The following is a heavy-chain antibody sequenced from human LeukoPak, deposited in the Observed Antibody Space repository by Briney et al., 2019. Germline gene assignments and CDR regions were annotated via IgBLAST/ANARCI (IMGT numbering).Heavy chain of an antibody. J-gene: IGHJ2*01. Sequence: SSETLSLTCTVSGGSISSSTFYWGWIRQPPGTGLEWVGYIYYTGSTNYNPSLKSRLTISVDTSKNQLSLKLRSVTAADTAVYYCARVLWFGKDDWYFDLWGRGTLVTVSS. CDR1: GGSISSSTFY. CDR2: IYYTGST. CDR3: ARVLWFGKDDWYFDL. D-gene: IGHD3-10*01. V-gene: IGHV4-61*05.